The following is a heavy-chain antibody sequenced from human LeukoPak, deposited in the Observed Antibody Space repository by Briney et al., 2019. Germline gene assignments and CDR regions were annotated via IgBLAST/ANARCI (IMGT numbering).Heavy chain of an antibody. Sequence: ASVTVSFKVSGYTLTELSMHWVRQAPGKGLEWMGGFDPEDGETIYAQKFQGRVTMTEDTSTDTAYMELSSLRSEDTAVYYCATVRPGDFWSGYLYYWGQGTLVTVSS. V-gene: IGHV1-24*01. CDR1: GYTLTELS. CDR2: FDPEDGET. D-gene: IGHD3-3*01. J-gene: IGHJ4*02. CDR3: ATVRPGDFWSGYLYY.